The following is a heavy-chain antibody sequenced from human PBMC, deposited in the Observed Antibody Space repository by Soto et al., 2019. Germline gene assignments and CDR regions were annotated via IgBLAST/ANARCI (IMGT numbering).Heavy chain of an antibody. J-gene: IGHJ4*02. CDR2: INAGNGDS. CDR3: ARELQGLYYFDY. D-gene: IGHD4-4*01. Sequence: ASVTVSCKASQYTFSSYTLHWVRQAPGQRLEWMGWINAGNGDSNYSQKFQGRDSISRDTSASTASIELSSLTSEDPAVYYCARELQGLYYFDYWGQGTLVTVSS. CDR1: QYTFSSYT. V-gene: IGHV1-3*01.